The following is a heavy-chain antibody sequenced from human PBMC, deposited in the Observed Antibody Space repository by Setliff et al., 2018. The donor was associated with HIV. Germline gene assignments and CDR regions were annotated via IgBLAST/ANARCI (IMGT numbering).Heavy chain of an antibody. D-gene: IGHD3-16*02. V-gene: IGHV4-38-2*01. Sequence: SETLSLTCAVSGLSINSGFYWGWIRQPPGKGLEWIGSIQYSGSTNYNPSLKSRVTISVDTSKNQFSLKMSSVSAADTAVYYGARGFTFGGALFISYYFDSWGQGTLVTVSS. CDR2: IQYSGST. CDR3: ARGFTFGGALFISYYFDS. CDR1: GLSINSGFY. J-gene: IGHJ4*02.